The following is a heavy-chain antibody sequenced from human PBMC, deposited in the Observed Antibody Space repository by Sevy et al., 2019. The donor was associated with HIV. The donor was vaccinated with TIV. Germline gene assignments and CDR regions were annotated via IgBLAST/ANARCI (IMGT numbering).Heavy chain of an antibody. CDR3: AKNRPPGGSYFSRHAMDV. Sequence: GGSLRLSCAASGFTFSAYDMHWVRQAPGKGLEWVAIISSDGSYRYYADSVRGRFSMSKDNSKNTMYLQISALSTEDTAVYYCAKNRPPGGSYFSRHAMDVWGRGTTVTVSS. D-gene: IGHD3-16*01. V-gene: IGHV3-30*18. J-gene: IGHJ6*02. CDR1: GFTFSAYD. CDR2: ISSDGSYR.